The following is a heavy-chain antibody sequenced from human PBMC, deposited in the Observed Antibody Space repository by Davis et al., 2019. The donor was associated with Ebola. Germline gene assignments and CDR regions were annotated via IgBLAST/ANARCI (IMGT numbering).Heavy chain of an antibody. CDR2: VSWNSGSI. CDR3: ARYSGTYRDY. D-gene: IGHD1-26*01. CDR1: GFTFDDYA. Sequence: GGSLRLSCAASGFTFDDYAMHWVRQAPGKGLEWVSGVSWNSGSIDYGDSVKGRFTISRDNAKDSLYLQMNSLRAEDTALYYCARYSGTYRDYWGQGTLVTVSS. V-gene: IGHV3-9*01. J-gene: IGHJ4*02.